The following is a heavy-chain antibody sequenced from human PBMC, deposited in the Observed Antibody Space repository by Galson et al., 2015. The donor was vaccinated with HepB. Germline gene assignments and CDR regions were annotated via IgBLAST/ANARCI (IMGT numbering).Heavy chain of an antibody. CDR3: ASRAVAGTRYYYYGMDV. J-gene: IGHJ6*02. CDR1: GFTFSSYS. V-gene: IGHV3-21*01. Sequence: SLRLSCAASGFTFSSYSMNWVRQAPGKGLEWVPSISSSSSYIYYADSVKGRFTISRDNAKNSLYLQMNSLRAEDTAVYYCASRAVAGTRYYYYGMDVWGQGTTVTVSS. CDR2: ISSSSSYI. D-gene: IGHD6-19*01.